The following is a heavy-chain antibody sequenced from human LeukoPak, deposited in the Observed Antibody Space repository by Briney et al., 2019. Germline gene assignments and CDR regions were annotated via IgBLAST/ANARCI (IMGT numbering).Heavy chain of an antibody. Sequence: GEAPKIFWKGSGYSFTSYRISLVRQVPGKGLEGMGRIDPSDSYTNYSPSFQGHVTVSADKSISTAYLQWSSLKASDTAMYYCARLATVVTSADYWGQGTLVTVSS. CDR2: IDPSDSYT. CDR1: GYSFTSYR. CDR3: ARLATVVTSADY. D-gene: IGHD4-23*01. V-gene: IGHV5-10-1*01. J-gene: IGHJ4*02.